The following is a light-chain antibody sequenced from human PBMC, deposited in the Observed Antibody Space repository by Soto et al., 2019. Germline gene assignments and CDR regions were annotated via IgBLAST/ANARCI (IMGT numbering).Light chain of an antibody. CDR2: GAS. J-gene: IGKJ5*01. CDR3: QQYNNWLAIT. Sequence: PGERATLSCRASQRVSSNLAWYQQKPGQAPRLLIYGASTRATGIPARFSGSGSGTEFTLTISSLQSEDFAVYYCQQYNNWLAITFGQGTRLEIK. V-gene: IGKV3-15*01. CDR1: QRVSSN.